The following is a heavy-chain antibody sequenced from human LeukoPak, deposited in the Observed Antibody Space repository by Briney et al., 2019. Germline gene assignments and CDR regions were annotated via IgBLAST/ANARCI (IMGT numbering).Heavy chain of an antibody. CDR2: ISGSGGST. CDR3: AKDWDYYGSGSYSDY. V-gene: IGHV3-23*01. CDR1: GFTFSSYA. D-gene: IGHD3-10*01. J-gene: IGHJ4*02. Sequence: PGGSLRLSCAASGFTFSSYAMRWVRQAPGKGLEWVSSISGSGGSTYYADSVKGRFTISRDNSKNTLYLQMNSLRAEDTAVYYCAKDWDYYGSGSYSDYWGQGTLVTASS.